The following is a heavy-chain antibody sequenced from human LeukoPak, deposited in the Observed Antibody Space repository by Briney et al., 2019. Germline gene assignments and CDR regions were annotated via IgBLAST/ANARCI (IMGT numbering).Heavy chain of an antibody. Sequence: PSETLSLTCTLSGDAITGSSYYWGWIRQPPGQGLEWIGSMYYSGSTFSNPSLRSRVNMSADTSKNQFSLKLSSVTAADTAVYYCARQYYDRTGYYYFDNWSQGTQVTVSS. CDR1: GDAITGSSYY. V-gene: IGHV4-39*01. CDR2: MYYSGST. D-gene: IGHD3-22*01. J-gene: IGHJ4*02. CDR3: ARQYYDRTGYYYFDN.